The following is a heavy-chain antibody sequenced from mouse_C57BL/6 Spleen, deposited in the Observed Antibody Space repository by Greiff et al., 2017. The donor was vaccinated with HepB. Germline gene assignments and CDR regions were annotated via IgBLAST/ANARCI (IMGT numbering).Heavy chain of an antibody. CDR3: ARERGTTYYYAMDY. Sequence: VQLQQSGPELVKPGASVKISCKASGYAFSSSWMNWVKQRPGKGLEWIGRIYPGDGDTNYNGKCKGKATLTADKSSSTAYMQLSSLTSEDSAVYFCARERGTTYYYAMDYWGQGTSVTVSS. CDR1: GYAFSSSW. V-gene: IGHV1-82*01. CDR2: IYPGDGDT. J-gene: IGHJ4*01. D-gene: IGHD1-1*01.